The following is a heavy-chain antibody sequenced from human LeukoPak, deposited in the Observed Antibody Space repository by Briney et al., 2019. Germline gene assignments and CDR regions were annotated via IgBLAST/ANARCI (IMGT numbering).Heavy chain of an antibody. CDR3: ARSRIAVAGPPSS. J-gene: IGHJ4*02. Sequence: ASVKASCKASGYTFTSYYMHWVRQAPGQGLEWMGIINPSGGSTSYAQKFQGRVTMTRDTSTSTVYMELSSLRSEDTAVYYCARSRIAVAGPPSSWGQGTLVTVSS. CDR2: INPSGGST. V-gene: IGHV1-46*03. D-gene: IGHD6-19*01. CDR1: GYTFTSYY.